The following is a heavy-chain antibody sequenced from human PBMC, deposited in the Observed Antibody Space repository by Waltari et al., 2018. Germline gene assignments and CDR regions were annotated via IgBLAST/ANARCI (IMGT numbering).Heavy chain of an antibody. CDR1: GDSINNNNCY. CDR2: ISYGGTT. CDR3: ARRVKGSPIDP. J-gene: IGHJ5*02. V-gene: IGHV4-39*01. Sequence: QLQLQESGPGLVKPSETLSLICTVSGDSINNNNCYWGWIRQPPGQGLEWIGSISYGGTTNDNPSLKSRVSISVDMSKNQFSLKLTSVTAADTAVYYWARRVKGSPIDPWVQGTLVTVSS. D-gene: IGHD2-21*01.